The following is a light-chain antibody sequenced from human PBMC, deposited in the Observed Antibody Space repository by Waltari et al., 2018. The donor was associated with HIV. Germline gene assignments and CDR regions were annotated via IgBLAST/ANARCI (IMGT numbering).Light chain of an antibody. Sequence: QSALTQPPSASGSPGQSVTISCTGPISAVDGYAYVSWYQKHPGKAPTLMTYEFTPRPSGVPDRCCGSKSANAASLTVCGLQAEDEADYYCTSYTRSTNLLFGGGTKLTVL. CDR2: EFT. CDR3: TSYTRSTNLL. CDR1: ISAVDGYAY. J-gene: IGLJ2*01. V-gene: IGLV2-8*01.